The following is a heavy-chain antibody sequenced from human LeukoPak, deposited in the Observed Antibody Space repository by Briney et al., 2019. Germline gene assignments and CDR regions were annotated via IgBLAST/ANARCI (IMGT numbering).Heavy chain of an antibody. V-gene: IGHV5-51*01. D-gene: IGHD6-13*01. Sequence: GAPLKISCXGSGSRFPSYWIGWVRQLPGKGLEWMGIIYPGDSDTRYSPSFQGQATISADKSLSTPSLQWDSLKASDTAMYYCARHGNIAAGLDYWGQGTLVTVSS. CDR3: ARHGNIAAGLDY. CDR2: IYPGDSDT. CDR1: GSRFPSYW. J-gene: IGHJ4*02.